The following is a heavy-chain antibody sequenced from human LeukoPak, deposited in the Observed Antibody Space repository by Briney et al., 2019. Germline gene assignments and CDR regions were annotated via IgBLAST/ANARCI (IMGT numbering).Heavy chain of an antibody. D-gene: IGHD1-26*01. CDR1: GGSFSGYY. Sequence: SETLSLTCAVYGGSFSGYYWSWIRQPPGKGLEWIGEINHSGSTNYNPSLKSRVTISVDTSKNQFSLKLSSVTAADTAVYYCARLAGGSYFALWGQGTLVTVSS. CDR2: INHSGST. J-gene: IGHJ4*02. V-gene: IGHV4-34*01. CDR3: ARLAGGSYFAL.